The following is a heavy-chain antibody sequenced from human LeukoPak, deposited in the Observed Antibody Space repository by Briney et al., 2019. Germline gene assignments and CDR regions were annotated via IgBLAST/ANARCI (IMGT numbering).Heavy chain of an antibody. CDR2: ITPTNGNT. J-gene: IGHJ3*02. Sequence: ASVNVSCKASGYTFATSRSSGVRLAPGQRLEWMGWITPTNGNTQYAQKVQGRVTMTTDTSTSTAYMELRDLRSDDTAIYYCTRVRDSSNWWGAFDIWGQGAKVIVSS. CDR1: GYTFATSR. D-gene: IGHD6-13*01. CDR3: TRVRDSSNWWGAFDI. V-gene: IGHV1-18*01.